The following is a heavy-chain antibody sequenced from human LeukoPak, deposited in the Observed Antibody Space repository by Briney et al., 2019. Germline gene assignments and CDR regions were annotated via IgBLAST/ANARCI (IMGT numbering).Heavy chain of an antibody. CDR2: ISSSGSTI. Sequence: GGSLRLSCAASGFTFSSYEMNWVRQAPGKGLKWVSYISSSGSTIYYADSVKGRFTISRDNAKSSLYLQMNSLRAEDTAVYYCAREGTRDTAMVNVGFDYWGQGTLVTVSS. CDR1: GFTFSSYE. V-gene: IGHV3-48*03. J-gene: IGHJ4*02. D-gene: IGHD5-18*01. CDR3: AREGTRDTAMVNVGFDY.